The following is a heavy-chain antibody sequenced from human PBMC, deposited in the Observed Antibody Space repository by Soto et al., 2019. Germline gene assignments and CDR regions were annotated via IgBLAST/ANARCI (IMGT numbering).Heavy chain of an antibody. V-gene: IGHV3-33*01. Sequence: PGESXRLSCVASGVTFSGYCVHWFRHAPGKGLDWVAMISFDGSNIQYAESVKGRFTISRDPSKNTLYLQMTSLRAEDAAVYYCGRDFADLDNYKFYYGMSVWGQGTTVTVSS. D-gene: IGHD4-4*01. J-gene: IGHJ6*02. CDR1: GVTFSGYC. CDR2: ISFDGSNI. CDR3: GRDFADLDNYKFYYGMSV.